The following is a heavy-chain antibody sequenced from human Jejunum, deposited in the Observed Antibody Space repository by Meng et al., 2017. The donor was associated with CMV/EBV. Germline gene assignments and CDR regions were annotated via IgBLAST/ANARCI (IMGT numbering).Heavy chain of an antibody. D-gene: IGHD2-2*03. Sequence: HWGRQAPGQGLEWMGLINPSGGGTTYAQKFQGRVTMTRDTSTSTVYMELSSLRSDDTAVYYCAREGGGLDIVVVPAYYYYAMDVWGQGTTVTVSS. CDR3: AREGGGLDIVVVPAYYYYAMDV. J-gene: IGHJ6*02. CDR2: INPSGGGT. V-gene: IGHV1-46*01.